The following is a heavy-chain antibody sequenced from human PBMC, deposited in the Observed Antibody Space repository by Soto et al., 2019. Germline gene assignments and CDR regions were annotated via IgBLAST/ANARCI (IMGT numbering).Heavy chain of an antibody. CDR2: ISFHGANK. Sequence: GGSLRLSCAASGFTFSSYAMHWVRQAPGEGLEWVAVISFHGANKNYADSVKGRFTISRDNSNNTVFLEMNSLRPEDTAMYYCARDGRVYSGQDSLDFWGQGTPVTVSS. V-gene: IGHV3-30-3*01. J-gene: IGHJ4*02. D-gene: IGHD5-12*01. CDR1: GFTFSSYA. CDR3: ARDGRVYSGQDSLDF.